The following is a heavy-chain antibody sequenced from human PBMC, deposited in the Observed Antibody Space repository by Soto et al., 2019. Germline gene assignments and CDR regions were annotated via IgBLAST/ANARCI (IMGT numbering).Heavy chain of an antibody. CDR2: INHRGNT. CDR3: AREWLRHVDY. D-gene: IGHD5-12*01. CDR1: GGSFSDYY. V-gene: IGHV4-34*01. Sequence: QVQLQQWGAGLFKPSETLSLTCAVYGGSFSDYYWSWIRQSPGKGLEWIGEINHRGNTNYNPSLKSRVTMSVDPSKNQFSLKLSSVTAADTAVWYCAREWLRHVDYWGQGTLVTVSS. J-gene: IGHJ4*02.